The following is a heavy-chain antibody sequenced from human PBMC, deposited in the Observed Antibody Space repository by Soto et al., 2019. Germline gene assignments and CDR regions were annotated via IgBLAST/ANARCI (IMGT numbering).Heavy chain of an antibody. CDR2: IYWYDDK. V-gene: IGHV2-5*01. CDR1: AFSLSTGGVG. Sequence: QITLKESGPTLVKPTQTLTLTCTFSAFSLSTGGVGVGWIRQPPGKALEWLALIYWYDDKRYSPSLRSRLTITKDTSKNQVVRTMTDMDPVDTATYYCIQSRCGGDCLQSYASYYYYGMDVWGQGTTVTVSS. D-gene: IGHD2-21*02. CDR3: IQSRCGGDCLQSYASYYYYGMDV. J-gene: IGHJ6*02.